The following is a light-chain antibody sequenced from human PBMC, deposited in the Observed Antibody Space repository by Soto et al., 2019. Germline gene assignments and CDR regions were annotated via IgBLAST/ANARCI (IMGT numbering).Light chain of an antibody. J-gene: IGKJ5*01. CDR2: DTS. CDR1: QTLSNSF. CDR3: QQYGYPIT. V-gene: IGKV3-20*01. Sequence: EIALTQSPGTLSLSPGERATLSCRASQTLSNSFIAWYQQKPGQAPRLLIYDTSSRATGVPDRYSASGSGTDFTLTISRLEPEDFAVFFCQQYGYPITFGQGTRLEIK.